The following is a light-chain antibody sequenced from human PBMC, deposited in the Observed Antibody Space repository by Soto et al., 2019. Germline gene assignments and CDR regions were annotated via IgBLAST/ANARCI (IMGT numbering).Light chain of an antibody. CDR1: SSDVGGYNY. Sequence: QSAPTQPPSASGAPGQSVTFSCTGTSSDVGGYNYVSCYQQYPGKAPKLMIYAVYRRHSGVPDRFSGSKSGNTASLTVSGLQPEDEADYYCSAYAGSSTWVFGGGTKLTVL. CDR3: SAYAGSSTWV. V-gene: IGLV2-8*01. CDR2: AVY. J-gene: IGLJ2*01.